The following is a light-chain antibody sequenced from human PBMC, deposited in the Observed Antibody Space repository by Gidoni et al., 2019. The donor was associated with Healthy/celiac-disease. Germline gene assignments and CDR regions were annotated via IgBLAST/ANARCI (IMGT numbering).Light chain of an antibody. CDR1: QSLSSHS. CDR3: QQYGGSPLT. J-gene: IGKJ4*01. CDR2: GAS. Sequence: EIVLTPSPGTVSLSPGYRASLYCRASQSLSSHSLAWYQQKPGQAPRLLIYGASNRATGIPDRFSGSGSGTDFTLIISRLEPEDFALYYCQQYGGSPLTFGGGTKVE. V-gene: IGKV3-20*01.